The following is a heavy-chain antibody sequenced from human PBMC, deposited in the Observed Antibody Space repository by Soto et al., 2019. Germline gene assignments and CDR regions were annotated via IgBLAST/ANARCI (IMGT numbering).Heavy chain of an antibody. Sequence: SETLSLTCTVSGDSMSSYYWNWIRQPARKGLEWIGRISATGRTSYMSSRKSRITLSVDTSKNQFSLNLKFVTAADTAVYFCARDQSGAADIWGQGTMVTVSS. CDR3: ARDQSGAADI. CDR2: ISATGRT. J-gene: IGHJ3*02. V-gene: IGHV4-4*07. CDR1: GDSMSSYY. D-gene: IGHD7-27*01.